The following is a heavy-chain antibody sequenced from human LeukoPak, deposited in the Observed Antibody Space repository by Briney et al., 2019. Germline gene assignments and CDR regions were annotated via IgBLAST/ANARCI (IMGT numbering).Heavy chain of an antibody. V-gene: IGHV4-61*01. CDR2: ISYSGST. D-gene: IGHD2-21*01. Sequence: SETLSLTCTVSGGSVSSGSYYWSWIRQPPGKGLEWIGYISYSGSTNYNPSLKSRVTISVDTSKNQFSLKVNSVTAADTAVYYCARDAVSHMNAMDVWGQGTTVTVSS. CDR3: ARDAVSHMNAMDV. CDR1: GGSVSSGSYY. J-gene: IGHJ6*02.